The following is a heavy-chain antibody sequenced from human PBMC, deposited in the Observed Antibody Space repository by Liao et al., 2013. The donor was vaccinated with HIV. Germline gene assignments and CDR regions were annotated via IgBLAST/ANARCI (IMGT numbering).Heavy chain of an antibody. J-gene: IGHJ4*02. CDR1: GGSISSSSYY. V-gene: IGHV4-39*07. Sequence: QLQLQESGPGLVKPSETLSLTCTVSGGSISSSSYYWGWIRQPPGKGLEWIGEINHSGSTNYNPSLKSRVTISVDTSKNQFSLKLSSVTAADTAVYYCARILLSYSSSYYIGRGGFDSWGQGTLVTVSS. D-gene: IGHD6-13*01. CDR2: INHSGST. CDR3: ARILLSYSSSYYIGRGGFDS.